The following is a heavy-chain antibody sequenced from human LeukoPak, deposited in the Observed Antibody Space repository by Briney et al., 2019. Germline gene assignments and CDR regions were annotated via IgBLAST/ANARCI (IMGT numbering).Heavy chain of an antibody. J-gene: IGHJ4*02. D-gene: IGHD3-16*01. CDR3: ASDVGDPQY. Sequence: GGSLRLSCAASGFTVSYNYMSWVRQAPGKGLEWVSVIFGGGSTYYADSVTGRFTISRDNSKNTLYLQMNSLRVEDTAVYYCASDVGDPQYWGQGTLVTVSS. V-gene: IGHV3-66*01. CDR2: IFGGGST. CDR1: GFTVSYNY.